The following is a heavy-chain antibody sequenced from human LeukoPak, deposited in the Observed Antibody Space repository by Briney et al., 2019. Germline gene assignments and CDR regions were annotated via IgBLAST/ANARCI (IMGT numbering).Heavy chain of an antibody. CDR1: GGSISSYY. D-gene: IGHD3-3*01. J-gene: IGHJ3*02. CDR3: ARGAPLRFLEWLSSDAFDI. Sequence: SETLSLTCTVSGGSISSYYWSWIRQPPGKGLEGIGYIYYSGSTNYNPSLKSRVTISVDTSKNQFSMKLSSVTAADTAVYYCARGAPLRFLEWLSSDAFDIWGQGTMVTVSS. V-gene: IGHV4-59*01. CDR2: IYYSGST.